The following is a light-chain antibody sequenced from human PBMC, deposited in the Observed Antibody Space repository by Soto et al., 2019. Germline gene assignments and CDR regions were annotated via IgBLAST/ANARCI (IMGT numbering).Light chain of an antibody. CDR2: GAS. CDR3: QQYRMSPNT. Sequence: EIVLTQSPGTLSLSPGERATLSCRASQTVDDSHLAWYQLRPGQAPRLLIYGASTRATGIPDRFSGSGSGTDFSLTIRGLKPEDFAVYYCQQYRMSPNTFGQGTRLEIK. CDR1: QTVDDSH. J-gene: IGKJ5*01. V-gene: IGKV3-20*01.